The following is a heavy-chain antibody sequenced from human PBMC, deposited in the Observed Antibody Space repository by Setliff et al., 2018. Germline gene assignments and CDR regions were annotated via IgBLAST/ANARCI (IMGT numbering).Heavy chain of an antibody. V-gene: IGHV1-46*01. CDR3: ARDLYNSGSDY. J-gene: IGHJ4*02. CDR1: GYSFTRHY. D-gene: IGHD6-25*01. CDR2: VNPNDGST. Sequence: ASVKVSCKTSGYSFTRHYLHWVRQAPGQGLEWMGMVNPNDGSTRYAQKFQGRVTMTRDTSTSSVYMELSSLRSEDTAVYYCARDLYNSGSDYWGQGTLVTVSS.